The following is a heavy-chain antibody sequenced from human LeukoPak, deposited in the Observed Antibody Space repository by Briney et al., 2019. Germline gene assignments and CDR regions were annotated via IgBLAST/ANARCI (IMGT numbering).Heavy chain of an antibody. CDR3: ARGQGITYYYYMDV. Sequence: PGGSLRLSCAASGLRFSDYYVSWLRQPPGKGLEWIGQINLGGVTLYNPSLKSRVTISVDTPKNQFSLNLTSVTAADTAVYYCARGQGITYYYYMDVWDKGTTVTVSS. D-gene: IGHD1-20*01. CDR2: INLGGVT. V-gene: IGHV4-34*01. J-gene: IGHJ6*03. CDR1: GLRFSDYY.